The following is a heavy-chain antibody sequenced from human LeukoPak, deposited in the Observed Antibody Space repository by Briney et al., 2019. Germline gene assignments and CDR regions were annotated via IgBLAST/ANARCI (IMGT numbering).Heavy chain of an antibody. CDR3: VKADFWSGPVH. V-gene: IGHV3-48*01. Sequence: GGSLRLSCAASGFTFDTSAMNWVRQPPGKGLEWVSYTSSGGTIYYADSVKGRFTISRDSAKNSLYLQMNSLRAEDTAVYYCVKADFWSGPVHWGQGSLVTVSS. CDR1: GFTFDTSA. D-gene: IGHD3-3*01. CDR2: TSSGGTI. J-gene: IGHJ4*02.